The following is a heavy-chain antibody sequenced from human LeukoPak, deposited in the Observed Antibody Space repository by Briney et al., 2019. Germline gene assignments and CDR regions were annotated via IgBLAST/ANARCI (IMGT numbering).Heavy chain of an antibody. V-gene: IGHV4-4*07. CDR3: ARGAREADFDY. CDR2: IYTSGST. J-gene: IGHJ4*02. CDR1: GGSISSYY. D-gene: IGHD1-26*01. Sequence: SETLSLTCTVSGGSISSYYWSWIRQPAGKGLEWIGRIYTSGSTNYNPSLKSRVTMSVDTSKDQFSPKLSSVTAADTAVYYCARGAREADFDYWGQGTLVTVSS.